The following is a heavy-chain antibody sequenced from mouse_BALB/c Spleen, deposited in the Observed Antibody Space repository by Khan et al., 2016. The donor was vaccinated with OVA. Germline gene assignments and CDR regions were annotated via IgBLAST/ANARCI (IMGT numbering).Heavy chain of an antibody. CDR3: ERENYYGSSCYAMDY. V-gene: IGHV1S41*01. D-gene: IGHD1-1*01. Sequence: DLVKPGASVNLSCKASGYTFTSYWINWIKQRPGQGLEWIGRIAPGSSNAYYNDMFKDKATLTVDTSSSTAYIQLSSLSSEDSAVYFCERENYYGSSCYAMDYWGQGTSVTVSA. J-gene: IGHJ4*01. CDR1: GYTFTSYW. CDR2: IAPGSSNA.